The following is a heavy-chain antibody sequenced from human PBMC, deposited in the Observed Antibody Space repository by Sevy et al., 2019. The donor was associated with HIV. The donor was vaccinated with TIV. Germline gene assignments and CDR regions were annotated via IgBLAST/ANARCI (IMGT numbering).Heavy chain of an antibody. J-gene: IGHJ4*02. Sequence: GGSLRLSCAASGFTFSTYAIHWVRQAPGKGLEWVALISYDGSKIFYIDSVKGRFTVSRDNSRNALYLQMNSLRPEDTAVYYCARFSGGSKGTAFDYWGQGTLVTVSS. CDR1: GFTFSTYA. D-gene: IGHD2-15*01. V-gene: IGHV3-30*04. CDR2: ISYDGSKI. CDR3: ARFSGGSKGTAFDY.